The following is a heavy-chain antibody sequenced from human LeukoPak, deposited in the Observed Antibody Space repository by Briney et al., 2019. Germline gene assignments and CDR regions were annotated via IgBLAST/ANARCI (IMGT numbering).Heavy chain of an antibody. CDR3: AREDSSSSLAGY. Sequence: ASVKVSCKASGGTFSSYAISWVRQAPGQGLEWMGGIIPIFGTANYAQKFQGRVTITADESTSTAYTELSSLRSEDTAVYYCAREDSSSSLAGYWGQGTLVTVSS. V-gene: IGHV1-69*01. CDR2: IIPIFGTA. J-gene: IGHJ4*02. CDR1: GGTFSSYA. D-gene: IGHD6-6*01.